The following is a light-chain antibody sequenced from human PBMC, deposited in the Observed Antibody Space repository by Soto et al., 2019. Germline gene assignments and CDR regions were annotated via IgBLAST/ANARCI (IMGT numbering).Light chain of an antibody. CDR2: RAS. CDR3: QQYNSSSYT. V-gene: IGKV1-5*03. CDR1: QSISGW. J-gene: IGKJ2*01. Sequence: DIQMTQSPSTLSASVGDRVTITCRASQSISGWLAWYQQKPGNAPKLLIYRASTLESGVPSRFSGSGSGTEFTITISSLQPADFVTYYCQQYNSSSYTFGQGTQLEIK.